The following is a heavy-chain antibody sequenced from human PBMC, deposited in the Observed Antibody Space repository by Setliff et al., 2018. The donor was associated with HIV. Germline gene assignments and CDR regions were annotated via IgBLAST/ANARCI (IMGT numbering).Heavy chain of an antibody. CDR3: ARSRTSSGYYGVTGYGMDV. J-gene: IGHJ6*02. V-gene: IGHV4-59*11. CDR2: IYYTGIP. Sequence: PSETLSLTCTVSGTSINSHYWSWIRQTPGKGLQWIGLIYYTGIPTYNPSLEGRITMSVDRSKNQFSLKLNSVTTADTAVYYCARSRTSSGYYGVTGYGMDVWGQGTTVTVSS. CDR1: GTSINSHY. D-gene: IGHD3-22*01.